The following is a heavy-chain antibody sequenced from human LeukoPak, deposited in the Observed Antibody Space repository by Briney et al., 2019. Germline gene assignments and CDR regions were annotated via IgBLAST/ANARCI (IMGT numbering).Heavy chain of an antibody. J-gene: IGHJ3*02. CDR2: ISAYNGNT. Sequence: ASVKVSCKASGYTFTSYGISWVRQAPGQGLEWMGWISAYNGNTNYAQKLQGRVTMTTDTSTRTAYMELRSLRSDDTAVYYCARDETVGATTSGDAFDIWGQGTMVTVSS. V-gene: IGHV1-18*01. CDR1: GYTFTSYG. CDR3: ARDETVGATTSGDAFDI. D-gene: IGHD1-26*01.